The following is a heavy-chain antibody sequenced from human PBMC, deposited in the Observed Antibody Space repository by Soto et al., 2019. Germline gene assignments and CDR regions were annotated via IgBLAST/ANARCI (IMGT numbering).Heavy chain of an antibody. CDR2: IVPMFDIT. Sequence: QVQLVQSGAEVKKPGSSVKVSCKASGGTFSSSAINWVRQAPGQGLEWMGGIVPMFDITNYAQNFQCRVTITADESTSRAYMELSSLRSDDTAVYYCATVPGTAMAFLYLYHWGQGTLVTVSS. D-gene: IGHD5-18*01. CDR1: GGTFSSSA. J-gene: IGHJ4*02. CDR3: ATVPGTAMAFLYLYH. V-gene: IGHV1-69*01.